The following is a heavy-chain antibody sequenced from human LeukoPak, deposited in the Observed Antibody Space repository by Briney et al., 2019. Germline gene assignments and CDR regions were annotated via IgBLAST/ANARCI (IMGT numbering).Heavy chain of an antibody. CDR3: ARGSFTTNSI. CDR1: GFTFDDYA. Sequence: PGGSLRLSCAASGFTFDDYAMHWVRQAPGKGLEWVSGISWNSGSIGYADSVKGRFTISRDNAKNSLYLQMNSLRAEDTAVYYCARGSFTTNSIWGQGTMVTVSS. V-gene: IGHV3-9*01. CDR2: ISWNSGSI. J-gene: IGHJ3*02. D-gene: IGHD3-22*01.